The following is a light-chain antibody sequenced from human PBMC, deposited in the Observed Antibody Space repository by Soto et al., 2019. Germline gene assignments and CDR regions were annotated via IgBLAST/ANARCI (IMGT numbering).Light chain of an antibody. CDR1: SSDVGGYNY. Sequence: QSVLTQPASVSGSPGQSIAISCTGTSSDVGGYNYVSWYQQHPGKAPKLMIYDVTSRPSGVSDRFSGSKSGTTASLTISGLQAEDEADYYCCSYTSSTIDGFGTGTKVTVL. CDR3: CSYTSSTIDG. J-gene: IGLJ1*01. V-gene: IGLV2-14*03. CDR2: DVT.